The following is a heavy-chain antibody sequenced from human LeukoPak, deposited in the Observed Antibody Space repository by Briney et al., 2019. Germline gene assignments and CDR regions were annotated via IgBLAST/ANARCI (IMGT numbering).Heavy chain of an antibody. V-gene: IGHV1-18*01. CDR1: GYTFTSYG. D-gene: IGHD6-19*01. CDR2: ISAYNGNT. J-gene: IGHJ3*02. Sequence: ASVKVSCKASGYTFTSYGISWVRQAPGQGLEWMGWISAYNGNTNYAQKLQGRVTMTTDTSTSTAYMELRSLRSEGTAVYYCARPRTSSGWSQRINDAFDIWGQGTMVTVSS. CDR3: ARPRTSSGWSQRINDAFDI.